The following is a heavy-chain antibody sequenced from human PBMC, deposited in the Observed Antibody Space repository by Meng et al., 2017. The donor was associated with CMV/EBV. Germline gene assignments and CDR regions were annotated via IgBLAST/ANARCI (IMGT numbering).Heavy chain of an antibody. Sequence: EGERWGSGGGLVQPGGALRLSFAASGFTFGSYAMGWVRQAPGKGLEWVSAISGSGGSTYYADSVKGRFTISRDNSKNTLYLQMNSLRAEDTAVYYCAKVLAGDGTLDYWGQGTLVTVSS. J-gene: IGHJ4*02. CDR1: GFTFGSYA. CDR3: AKVLAGDGTLDY. V-gene: IGHV3-23*01. D-gene: IGHD5-24*01. CDR2: ISGSGGST.